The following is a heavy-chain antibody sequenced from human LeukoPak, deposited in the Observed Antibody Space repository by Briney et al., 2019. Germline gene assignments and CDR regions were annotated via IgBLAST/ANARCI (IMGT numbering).Heavy chain of an antibody. CDR3: ARHDGGSGWYSPFDY. CDR2: IYPSDSDT. J-gene: IGHJ4*02. Sequence: GESLKISCKGSGYSFTNYWIGWVRQMPGKGLEWMGIIYPSDSDTRYSPSFQGQVTISADKSISTAYLQWSSLKASDTATYYCARHDGGSGWYSPFDYWGQGTLVTVSS. CDR1: GYSFTNYW. D-gene: IGHD6-19*01. V-gene: IGHV5-51*01.